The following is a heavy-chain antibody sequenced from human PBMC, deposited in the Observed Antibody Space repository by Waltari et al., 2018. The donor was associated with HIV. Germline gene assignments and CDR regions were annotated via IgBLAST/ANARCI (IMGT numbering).Heavy chain of an antibody. D-gene: IGHD2-21*01. V-gene: IGHV3-23*01. CDR3: ARWVLCGGDCYRGSSPDY. CDR2: IRGSGGST. J-gene: IGHJ4*02. CDR1: GFTFSSYA. Sequence: EVQLLESGGGLVQPGGSLRLSCAASGFTFSSYAMSWVRQAPGTGLEWVSAIRGSGGSTYYADSVKGRFTISRDNSKNTLYLQMNSLRAEDTAVYYCARWVLCGGDCYRGSSPDYWGQGTLVTVSS.